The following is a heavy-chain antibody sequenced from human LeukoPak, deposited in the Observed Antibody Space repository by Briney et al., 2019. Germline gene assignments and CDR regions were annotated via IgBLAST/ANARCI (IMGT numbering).Heavy chain of an antibody. J-gene: IGHJ3*02. V-gene: IGHV1-46*01. Sequence: VASVKVSCKASGYTFTSYYMHWVRQAPGQGLDWMGIINPSGGDTIYVQKFQGRVTMTRDTSTSTVYMELSSLRSEDTAVYYCARPLSGGTRNDAFDIGGQGTMVTVSS. CDR1: GYTFTSYY. D-gene: IGHD2-15*01. CDR3: ARPLSGGTRNDAFDI. CDR2: INPSGGDT.